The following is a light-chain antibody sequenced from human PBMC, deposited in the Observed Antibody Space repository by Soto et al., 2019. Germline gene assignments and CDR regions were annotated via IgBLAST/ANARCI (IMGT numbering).Light chain of an antibody. CDR1: QGISNL. Sequence: IRITQSPSSLSASVGDRVTSTCRASQGISNLVAWYQQRPGKLPKLLIYAASTLQPGVPSRFSGSGSGTDFTLTISSLQPEDVATYYWQKFSSDPFTFGGGTKVDSK. CDR3: QKFSSDPFT. J-gene: IGKJ4*01. CDR2: AAS. V-gene: IGKV1-27*01.